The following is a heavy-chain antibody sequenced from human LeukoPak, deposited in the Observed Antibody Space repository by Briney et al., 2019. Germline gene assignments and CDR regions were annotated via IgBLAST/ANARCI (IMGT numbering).Heavy chain of an antibody. Sequence: GGSLRLSCAASGFTFSRHAMSWVRQAPGKGLEWVSTTGLNSVDTLCAESVQGRFSISRDNSKNTLDLQMDNLRVDDTAVYYCAKGDDIGKHPTRAYYFDTWGQGTLVTVSS. D-gene: IGHD5-24*01. CDR1: GFTFSRHA. J-gene: IGHJ4*02. V-gene: IGHV3-23*01. CDR2: TGLNSVDT. CDR3: AKGDDIGKHPTRAYYFDT.